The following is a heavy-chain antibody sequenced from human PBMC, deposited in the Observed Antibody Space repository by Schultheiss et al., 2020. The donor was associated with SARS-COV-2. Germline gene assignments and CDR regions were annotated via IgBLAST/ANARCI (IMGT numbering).Heavy chain of an antibody. V-gene: IGHV1-46*01. CDR2: INPSGGST. CDR3: ARNRRIKVEVVATNWFDP. D-gene: IGHD2-15*01. CDR1: GYTFTSYY. Sequence: ASVKVSCKASGYTFTSYYMHWVRQAPGQGLEWMGIINPSGGSTSYAQKFQGRVTMTRDTSTGTVYMELSSLRSEDTAVYYCARNRRIKVEVVATNWFDPWGXXXXXXVSS. J-gene: IGHJ5*02.